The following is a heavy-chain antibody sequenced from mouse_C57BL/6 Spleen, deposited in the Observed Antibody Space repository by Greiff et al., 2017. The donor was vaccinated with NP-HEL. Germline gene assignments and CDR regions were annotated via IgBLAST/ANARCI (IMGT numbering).Heavy chain of an antibody. J-gene: IGHJ3*01. CDR2: IWGVGST. D-gene: IGHD3-2*02. Sequence: QVQLKESGPGLVAPSQSLSITCTVSGFSLTSSGVDWVRQSPGKGLEWLGVIWGVGSTNYNSALKSQLSISKDNSKSQVFLKMNSLQTEDTAMYYCASGDSSGYVSFAYWGQGTLVTVSA. CDR3: ASGDSSGYVSFAY. CDR1: GFSLTSSG. V-gene: IGHV2-6*01.